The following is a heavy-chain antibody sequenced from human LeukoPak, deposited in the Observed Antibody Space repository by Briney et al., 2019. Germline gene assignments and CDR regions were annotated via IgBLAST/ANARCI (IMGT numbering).Heavy chain of an antibody. D-gene: IGHD4/OR15-4a*01. CDR2: LNWNGGGT. CDR3: AKHMRSANTYSFFGLDV. J-gene: IGHJ6*02. V-gene: IGHV3-9*01. Sequence: LAGGPLRLSCAATGFTFKDYVMHWLPQPPGKGLEWVSSLNWNGGGTDYADSVKGRFTISRDNAKNSLYLQLSSLRPEDTALYYCAKHMRSANTYSFFGLDVWGQGTTVTVSS. CDR1: GFTFKDYV.